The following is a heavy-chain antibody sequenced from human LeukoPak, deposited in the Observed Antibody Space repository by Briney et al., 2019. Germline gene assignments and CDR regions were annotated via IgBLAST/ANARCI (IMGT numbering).Heavy chain of an antibody. J-gene: IGHJ4*01. CDR2: ISASGGT. CDR1: GFTFGRSS. CDR3: AKGPGDGDWIVY. Sequence: GGSLRLSCAASGFTFGRSSMSWARQAPGKGLDWVSAISASGGTYYADSVKGRFTISRDNSKNTVYLQMSSLRAEDTAVYYCAKGPGDGDWIVYWGQGTLVTVSS. D-gene: IGHD4-17*01. V-gene: IGHV3-23*01.